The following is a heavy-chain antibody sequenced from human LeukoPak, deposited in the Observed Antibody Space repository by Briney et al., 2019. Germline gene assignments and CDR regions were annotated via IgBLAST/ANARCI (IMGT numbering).Heavy chain of an antibody. D-gene: IGHD2-2*02. Sequence: GSLRLSCAASGFTFSSYAMHWVRQAPGKGLEWVATTSFDVSNKYYADSVKGRFTISRDNSKNTLYLQMNSLRTEDTAVYSCARGYCTSTSCYNDYWGQGTLVTVSS. CDR2: TSFDVSNK. CDR3: ARGYCTSTSCYNDY. CDR1: GFTFSSYA. J-gene: IGHJ4*02. V-gene: IGHV3-30*04.